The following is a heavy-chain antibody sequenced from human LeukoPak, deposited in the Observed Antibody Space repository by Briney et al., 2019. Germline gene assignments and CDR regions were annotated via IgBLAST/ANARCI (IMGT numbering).Heavy chain of an antibody. CDR2: ISSSGITI. V-gene: IGHV3-48*03. CDR1: GFTFNSYE. CDR3: AREAVAGTGFDY. D-gene: IGHD6-19*01. J-gene: IGHJ4*02. Sequence: GGSLRLSCAASGFTFNSYEMNWVRQAPGKGLEWVSYISSSGITIYYADSVKGRFTISRDNAKNSLYLQMNSLRAEDTAVYYCAREAVAGTGFDYWGQGTLVTVSS.